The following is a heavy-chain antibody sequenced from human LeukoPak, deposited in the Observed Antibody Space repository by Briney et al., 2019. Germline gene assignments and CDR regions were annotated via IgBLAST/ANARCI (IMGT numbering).Heavy chain of an antibody. V-gene: IGHV4-38-2*02. CDR2: MHHSGNT. Sequence: SETLSLTCTVSGYSISSDYYWGWIRQPPGKGLEWIARMHHSGNTYYNPSLRSRVTISLDTSKHQFSLKLNSVTAADTPVYYCARDPHTGDFDYWGQGTLVTVSS. CDR1: GYSISSDYY. CDR3: ARDPHTGDFDY. J-gene: IGHJ4*02. D-gene: IGHD5-18*01.